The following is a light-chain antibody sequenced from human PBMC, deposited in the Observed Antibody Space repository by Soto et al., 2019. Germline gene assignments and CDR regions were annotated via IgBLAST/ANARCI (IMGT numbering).Light chain of an antibody. CDR3: QQYGSSIRT. V-gene: IGKV3-15*01. CDR2: AAS. J-gene: IGKJ1*01. Sequence: EIVMTQSPATLSVSPGERATLSCRASQSVSSNLAWYQQKPGQAPRLLIYAASTRATGIPARFSGSGSGTEFTLTISRLEPEDLAVYYCQQYGSSIRTFGRGTKVDIK. CDR1: QSVSSN.